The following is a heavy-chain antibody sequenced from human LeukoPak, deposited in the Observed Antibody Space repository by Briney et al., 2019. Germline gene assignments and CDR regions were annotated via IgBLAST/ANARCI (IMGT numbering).Heavy chain of an antibody. V-gene: IGHV3-30*04. CDR1: GLTFSSYA. CDR2: ISYDGSNK. J-gene: IGHJ4*02. D-gene: IGHD3-3*02. Sequence: GGSLRLSCAASGLTFSSYAMHWVRQAPGKGLEWVAVISYDGSNKYYADSVKGRFTISRDNSKNTLYLQMNSLRAEDTAVYYCARGAAFLEWLLHFDYWGQGTLVTVSS. CDR3: ARGAAFLEWLLHFDY.